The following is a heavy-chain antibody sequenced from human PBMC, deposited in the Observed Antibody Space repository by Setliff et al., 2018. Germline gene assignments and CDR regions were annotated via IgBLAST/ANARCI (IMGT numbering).Heavy chain of an antibody. J-gene: IGHJ3*02. CDR3: ARLGLDYYDSSGYPTAAFDI. CDR2: IIPIFGTA. V-gene: IGHV1-69*05. D-gene: IGHD3-22*01. Sequence: SVKVSCKASGGTFSSYAISWVRQAPGQGLEWMGGIIPIFGTANYAQKFQGRVTITTDESTSTAYMELSSLRSGDTAVYYCARLGLDYYDSSGYPTAAFDIWGQGTVVTVSS. CDR1: GGTFSSYA.